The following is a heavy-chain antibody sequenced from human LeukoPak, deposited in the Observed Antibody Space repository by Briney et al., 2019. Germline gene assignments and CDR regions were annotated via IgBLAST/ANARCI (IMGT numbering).Heavy chain of an antibody. CDR1: GFTFSSYR. D-gene: IGHD4-17*01. CDR3: ASKPTTVTTLYY. CDR2: ISSSSSYI. J-gene: IGHJ4*02. Sequence: GGSLRLSCAASGFTFSSYRMNWVRQAPGKGLEWVSSISSSSSYIYYADSVKGRFTISRDNAKNSLYLQMNSLRAEDTAVYYCASKPTTVTTLYYWGQGTLVTVSS. V-gene: IGHV3-21*01.